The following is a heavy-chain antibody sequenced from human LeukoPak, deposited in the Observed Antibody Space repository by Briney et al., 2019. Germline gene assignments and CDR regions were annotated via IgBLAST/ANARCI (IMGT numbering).Heavy chain of an antibody. Sequence: GGSLRLSCAASGFTFGSYGMIWVRQAPGKGLEWVSAISGSGGSTYYADSVKGRFTISRDNSKNTLYLQMNSLRAEDTAVYYCAKTPDYDFWSGYTHSTGYFDYWGQGTLVTVSS. V-gene: IGHV3-23*01. CDR2: ISGSGGST. D-gene: IGHD3-3*01. CDR3: AKTPDYDFWSGYTHSTGYFDY. J-gene: IGHJ4*02. CDR1: GFTFGSYG.